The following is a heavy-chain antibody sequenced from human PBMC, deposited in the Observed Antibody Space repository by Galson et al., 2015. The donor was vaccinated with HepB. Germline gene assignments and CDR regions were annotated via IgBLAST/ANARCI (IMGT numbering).Heavy chain of an antibody. Sequence: QSGAEVKQPGESLRISCKGSGYSFTSYWITWVRQMPGKGLEWMGRIDPNDSYSKYSPSFQGHVTISADKSINTAYLQWSSLKASDTAMYYCARLGRHADGGNVDSIVAPYYGMDVWGQGTTVTVSS. CDR2: IDPNDSYS. CDR1: GYSFTSYW. V-gene: IGHV5-10-1*01. D-gene: IGHD2-15*01. J-gene: IGHJ6*02. CDR3: ARLGRHADGGNVDSIVAPYYGMDV.